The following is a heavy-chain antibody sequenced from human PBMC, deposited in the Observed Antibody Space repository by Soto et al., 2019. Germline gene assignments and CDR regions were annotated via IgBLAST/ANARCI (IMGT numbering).Heavy chain of an antibody. CDR1: GFIFSDYY. Sequence: HVQLVQSGGGMVRPGGSLTLTCEASGFIFSDYYMSWIRQAPGKGLEWVSYITSSSGYTNYADSVRGRFVVTRDNRESSLSLEMSSLRGEDTAVYYCARDLSRGIASYALDVWGQGTTVTVAS. CDR3: ARDLSRGIASYALDV. J-gene: IGHJ6*02. D-gene: IGHD3-16*01. CDR2: ITSSSGYT. V-gene: IGHV3-11*06.